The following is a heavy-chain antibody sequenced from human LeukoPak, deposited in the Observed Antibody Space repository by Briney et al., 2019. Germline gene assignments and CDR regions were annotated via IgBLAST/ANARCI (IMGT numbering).Heavy chain of an antibody. D-gene: IGHD2-15*01. J-gene: IGHJ4*02. CDR2: INLDGSVQ. Sequence: GGSLRLSCATSGFILSSYWMTWVRQAPGQGLEWVANINLDGSVQWYADSVKGRFTISRDNAENSVYLQMNSLRAEDTAVYYCAREGVVADYWGQGTLVTVSS. CDR3: AREGVVADY. CDR1: GFILSSYW. V-gene: IGHV3-7*01.